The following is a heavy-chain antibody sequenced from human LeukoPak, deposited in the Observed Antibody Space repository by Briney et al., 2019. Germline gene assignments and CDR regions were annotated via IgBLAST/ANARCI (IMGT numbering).Heavy chain of an antibody. CDR1: GFTFNNYN. CDR2: ITSSGTYI. CDR3: AKDNSLSAYYYYMDV. J-gene: IGHJ6*03. V-gene: IGHV3-21*04. D-gene: IGHD3-3*02. Sequence: GGSLRLSCAASGFTFNNYNMNWVRQAPGRALEWVSSITSSGTYIFYADSVKGRFTISRDNAKNSLYLQMNSLRTEDTALYYCAKDNSLSAYYYYMDVWGKGTTVTVSS.